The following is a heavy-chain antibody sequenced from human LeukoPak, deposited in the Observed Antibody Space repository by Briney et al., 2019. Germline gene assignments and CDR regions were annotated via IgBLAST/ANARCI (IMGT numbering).Heavy chain of an antibody. CDR2: INHSGST. J-gene: IGHJ6*02. CDR1: GGSFSGYY. V-gene: IGHV4-34*01. CDR3: ARGLRDGMDV. Sequence: SETLSLTCAVYGGSFSGYYWSWIRQPPGKGLEWIGEINHSGSTDYNPSLKSRVTISVDTSKNQFSLKLSTVTAADTAVYYCARGLRDGMDVWGQGTTVTVSS.